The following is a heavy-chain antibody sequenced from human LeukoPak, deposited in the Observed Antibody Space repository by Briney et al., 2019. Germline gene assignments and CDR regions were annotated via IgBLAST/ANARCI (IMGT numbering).Heavy chain of an antibody. J-gene: IGHJ6*02. CDR2: IYSGDIT. V-gene: IGHV3-53*01. Sequence: GGSLSLSCAASGFTVSSTCMSWVRQAPGKGLEWVSFIYSGDITYYADSVKGRFTISRDNSKNTLYLQMNSLRAEDTAVYYCARDGGSGTSSENSYYYGMDVWGQGTAVTVSS. CDR3: ARDGGSGTSSENSYYYGMDV. D-gene: IGHD3-10*01. CDR1: GFTVSSTC.